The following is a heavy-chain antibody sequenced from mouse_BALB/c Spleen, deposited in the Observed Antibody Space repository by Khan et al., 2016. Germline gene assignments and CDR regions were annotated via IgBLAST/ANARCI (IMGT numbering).Heavy chain of an antibody. Sequence: EVELVESGGGLVQPGGSRKLSCAASGFTFSSFGMHWVRQAPEKGLEWVAYISSGSSTIYYADTVKGRFPISRDTPKNPLFLQMTSRKSEDTAMYYCARDYRYDETWFAYWGQGTLVTVSA. CDR2: ISSGSSTI. V-gene: IGHV5-17*02. CDR1: GFTFSSFG. J-gene: IGHJ3*01. CDR3: ARDYRYDETWFAY. D-gene: IGHD2-14*01.